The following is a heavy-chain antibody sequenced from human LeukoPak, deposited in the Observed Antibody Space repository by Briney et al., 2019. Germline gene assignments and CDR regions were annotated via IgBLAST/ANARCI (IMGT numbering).Heavy chain of an antibody. J-gene: IGHJ6*02. V-gene: IGHV6-1*01. CDR3: ARQYSSGWSSYYGLDV. CDR2: TYYRSKWYN. Sequence: SQTLSLTCAISGDSVSSNSAAWNWIRPSPSRGLEWLGRTYYRSKWYNDYAVSVKSRITINPDTSKNQFSLQLNSVTPEDTAVYYCARQYSSGWSSYYGLDVWGQGTTVTVSS. CDR1: GDSVSSNSAA. D-gene: IGHD6-19*01.